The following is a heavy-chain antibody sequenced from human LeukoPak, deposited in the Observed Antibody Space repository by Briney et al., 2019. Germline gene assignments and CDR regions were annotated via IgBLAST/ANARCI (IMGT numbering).Heavy chain of an antibody. J-gene: IGHJ4*02. D-gene: IGHD5-18*01. CDR1: GYSINGGYY. CDR2: IYHSGTT. V-gene: IGHV4-38-2*02. CDR3: ARGAYSYVGYFDY. Sequence: SSETLSLTCSVSGYSINGGYYWGWIRQPPGKGLEWIGIIYHSGTTYSNLSLKSRVTISVDTSKNQFSLKLNSVTAEDTAVYYCARGAYSYVGYFDYWGQGTLVTVSS.